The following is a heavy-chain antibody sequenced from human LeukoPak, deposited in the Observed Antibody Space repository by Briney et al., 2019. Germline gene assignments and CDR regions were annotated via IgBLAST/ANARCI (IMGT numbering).Heavy chain of an antibody. V-gene: IGHV4-31*03. CDR3: ARSAYYNLGNWFDP. D-gene: IGHD2/OR15-2a*01. Sequence: SETLSLTCTVSGGSISSGGYYWSWIRQHPGKGLEWIGYIYYSGSTYYNPSLKSRVTISVDTSKNQFSLKLSSVTAADTAVYYCARSAYYNLGNWFDPWGRGTLVTVSS. J-gene: IGHJ5*02. CDR2: IYYSGST. CDR1: GGSISSGGYY.